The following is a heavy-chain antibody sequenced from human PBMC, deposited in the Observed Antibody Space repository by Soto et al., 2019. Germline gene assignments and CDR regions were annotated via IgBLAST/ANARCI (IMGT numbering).Heavy chain of an antibody. CDR1: GNTFTSYA. D-gene: IGHD2-21*01. V-gene: IGHV1-3*01. J-gene: IGHJ3*02. CDR3: ARVKKRGSDSPHELFAFDI. CDR2: INAGNGNT. Sequence: QVQLVQSGAEVKKPGASVKVSCKASGNTFTSYAMHWVRQAPGQRLEWMGWINAGNGNTKYSQKFQGRVTITRDTSASTAYMELSSLRSEDTAVYYCARVKKRGSDSPHELFAFDIWGQGTMVTVSS.